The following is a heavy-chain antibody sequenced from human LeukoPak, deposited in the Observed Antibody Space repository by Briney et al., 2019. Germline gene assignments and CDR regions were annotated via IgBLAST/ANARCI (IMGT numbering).Heavy chain of an antibody. Sequence: ASETLSLTCTVSGYSISSGYYWGWIRQPPGKGLEWIGSIYHSGSTYYNPSLKSRVTISVDTSKNQFSLKLSSVTAADTAVYYCARVVIVATIFWFDPWGQGTLVTVSS. CDR3: ARVVIVATIFWFDP. D-gene: IGHD5-12*01. CDR1: GYSISSGYY. J-gene: IGHJ5*02. CDR2: IYHSGST. V-gene: IGHV4-38-2*02.